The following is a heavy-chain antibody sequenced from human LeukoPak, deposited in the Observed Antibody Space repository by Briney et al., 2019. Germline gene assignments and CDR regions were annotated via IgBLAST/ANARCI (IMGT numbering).Heavy chain of an antibody. CDR1: GYSISSGYY. D-gene: IGHD5-18*01. J-gene: IGHJ3*02. Sequence: SETLSLTCTVSGYSISSGYYWGWIRQPPGKGLEWIGSIYHSGSTYYNPSLKSRVTISVDTSKNQFSLKLSSVTAADTAVYYCARDGSGYSYGYSGLGAFDIWGQGTMVTVSS. CDR3: ARDGSGYSYGYSGLGAFDI. CDR2: IYHSGST. V-gene: IGHV4-38-2*02.